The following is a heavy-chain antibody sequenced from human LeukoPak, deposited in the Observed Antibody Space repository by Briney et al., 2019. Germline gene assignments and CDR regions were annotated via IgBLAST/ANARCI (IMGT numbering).Heavy chain of an antibody. CDR1: GFTFRDYW. J-gene: IGHJ5*02. V-gene: IGHV3-74*01. Sequence: GGSLRLSCAVSGFTFRDYWMHWVRQAPGKGLVWVSRLISDGSSASYADSVKGRFTISRDNTKNTLYLEMNSLRAEDTAVYYCARDVSSSFDPWGQGTLVTVSS. CDR2: LISDGSSA. D-gene: IGHD6-6*01. CDR3: ARDVSSSFDP.